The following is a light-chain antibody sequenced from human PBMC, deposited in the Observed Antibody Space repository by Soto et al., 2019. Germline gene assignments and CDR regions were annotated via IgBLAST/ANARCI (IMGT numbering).Light chain of an antibody. J-gene: IGKJ2*01. CDR1: QSVSSSY. CDR3: QQYGSSPQT. CDR2: GAS. V-gene: IGKV3-20*01. Sequence: EIVLTQSPGTLSLSPGERATLSCRASQSVSSSYLAWYQQKPGQAPRLLIYGASSRATGIPDRFSGGGSGTDFTLAIWRLEPEYFAVYYCQQYGSSPQTFGQGTKLDIK.